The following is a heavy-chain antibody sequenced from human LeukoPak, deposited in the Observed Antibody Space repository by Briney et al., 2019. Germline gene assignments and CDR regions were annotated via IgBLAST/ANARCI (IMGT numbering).Heavy chain of an antibody. D-gene: IGHD3-3*01. Sequence: PGGSLRLSCAASGFTFSSYAMGWVRQAPGKGLEWVSYIDARSGIVYYADSVQGRFTISRDDAKDSVFLQMNSLRVDDTAVYYCARTYDFGRGPPGDAFDNWGQGTLVTVPS. CDR2: IDARSGIV. J-gene: IGHJ3*02. CDR3: ARTYDFGRGPPGDAFDN. CDR1: GFTFSSYA. V-gene: IGHV3-48*01.